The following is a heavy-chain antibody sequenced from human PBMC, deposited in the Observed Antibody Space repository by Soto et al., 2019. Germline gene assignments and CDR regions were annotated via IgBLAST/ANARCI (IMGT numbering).Heavy chain of an antibody. CDR1: GFTFSSYA. CDR3: AKAQTGYLWFGELDYGMDV. D-gene: IGHD3-10*01. CDR2: ISGSGGST. J-gene: IGHJ6*02. Sequence: PGGSLRLSCAASGFTFSSYAMSWVRQAPGKGLEWVSAISGSGGSTYYADSVKGRFTISRDNSKNTLYLQMNSLRAEDTAVYYCAKAQTGYLWFGELDYGMDVWGQGTTVTVSS. V-gene: IGHV3-23*01.